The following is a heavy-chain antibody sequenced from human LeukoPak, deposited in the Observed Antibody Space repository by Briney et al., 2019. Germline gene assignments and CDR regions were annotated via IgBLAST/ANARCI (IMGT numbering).Heavy chain of an antibody. J-gene: IGHJ4*02. CDR3: ARDGSYYYYFDY. D-gene: IGHD1-26*01. V-gene: IGHV4-39*07. CDR1: GGSISSSSYY. Sequence: SETLSLTCTVSGGSISSSSYYWGWIRQPPGKGLEWIGSIYYSGSTYYNPSLKSRVTISVDKSKNQFSLKLSSVTAADTAVYYCARDGSYYYYFDYWGQGTLVTVSS. CDR2: IYYSGST.